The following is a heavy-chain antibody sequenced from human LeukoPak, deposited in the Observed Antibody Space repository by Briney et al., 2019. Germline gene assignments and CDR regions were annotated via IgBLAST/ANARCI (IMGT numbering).Heavy chain of an antibody. CDR2: IYYSGST. V-gene: IGHV4-39*07. Sequence: SETLSLTCTVSGGSISSSSYYWGWIRQPPGKGLEWIGSIYYSGSTYYNPSLKSRVTISVDTSKNQFSLKLSSVTAADTAVYYCARELRYFDEKYYYYYYYMDVWGKGTTVTVSS. D-gene: IGHD3-9*01. J-gene: IGHJ6*03. CDR1: GGSISSSSYY. CDR3: ARELRYFDEKYYYYYYYMDV.